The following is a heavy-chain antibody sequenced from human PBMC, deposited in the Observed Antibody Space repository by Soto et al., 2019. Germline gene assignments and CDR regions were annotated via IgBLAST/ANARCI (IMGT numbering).Heavy chain of an antibody. D-gene: IGHD3-10*01. CDR2: IYYSGST. V-gene: IGHV4-39*01. J-gene: IGHJ6*02. CDR1: GGSITTSRYH. CDR3: ARHESVMVRAYYYGMDV. Sequence: SGTLSLTGTVAGGSITTSRYHWAYSREPPGKGLEWIGSIYYSGSTYYNPSLKSRVTLSVDTSKNQFSLKLSSVTAADTAVYYCARHESVMVRAYYYGMDVWGQGTTVT.